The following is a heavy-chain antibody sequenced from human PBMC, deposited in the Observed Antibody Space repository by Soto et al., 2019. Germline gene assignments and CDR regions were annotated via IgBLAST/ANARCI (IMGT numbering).Heavy chain of an antibody. Sequence: SETLSLTCAVYGGSFSGYYWSWIRQPPGKGLEWIGEINHSGSTNYNPSLKSRVTISVDTSKNQFSLKLSSVTAADTAVYYCARGPGGSSGWYAKFYGMDVWGQGTTVTVSS. CDR1: GGSFSGYY. J-gene: IGHJ6*02. D-gene: IGHD6-19*01. CDR3: ARGPGGSSGWYAKFYGMDV. CDR2: INHSGST. V-gene: IGHV4-34*01.